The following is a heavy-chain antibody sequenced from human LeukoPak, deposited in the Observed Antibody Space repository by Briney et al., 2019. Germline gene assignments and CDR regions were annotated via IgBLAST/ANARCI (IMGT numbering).Heavy chain of an antibody. CDR1: GYRFTTYA. J-gene: IGHJ4*02. V-gene: IGHV7-4-1*02. Sequence: ASVKVSCKASGYRFTTYAINWVRQAPGQGLEWMGWINTNTGNPTYAQGFTGRFVFSLDTSVSTAYLQINSLQAEDTAVYYCVRSPPPDNWGQGTLVTVSS. CDR2: INTNTGNP. CDR3: VRSPPPDN.